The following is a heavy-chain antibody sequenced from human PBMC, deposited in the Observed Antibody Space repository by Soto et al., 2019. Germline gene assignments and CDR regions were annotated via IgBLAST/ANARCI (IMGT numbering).Heavy chain of an antibody. CDR1: GFTVSSNY. D-gene: IGHD3-22*01. Sequence: EVQLVESGGGLIQPGGSLRLSCAASGFTVSSNYMSWVRQAPGKGLEWVSVIYSGGSTYYADSVKGRFTISRDNSKATLYLQMNSLSGEDTAVYYCARDRVESGYPEYFQHWGQVTLVTVSS. CDR3: ARDRVESGYPEYFQH. V-gene: IGHV3-53*01. J-gene: IGHJ1*01. CDR2: IYSGGST.